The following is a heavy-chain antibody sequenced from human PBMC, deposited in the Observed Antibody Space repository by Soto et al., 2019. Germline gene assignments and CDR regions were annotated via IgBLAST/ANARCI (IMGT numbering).Heavy chain of an antibody. CDR2: ISSSGGST. D-gene: IGHD3-22*01. CDR1: GFTFSSYA. CDR3: AKPPSGYYDGYFDL. Sequence: EVQLLESGGGLVQPGGSLRLSCAASGFTFSSYAMSWVRQAPGKGLEWVSAISSSGGSTYDADSVKGRFTISRDNSENTLYLQMNSLRAEDTAVYYCAKPPSGYYDGYFDLWGRGTLVTVSS. V-gene: IGHV3-23*01. J-gene: IGHJ2*01.